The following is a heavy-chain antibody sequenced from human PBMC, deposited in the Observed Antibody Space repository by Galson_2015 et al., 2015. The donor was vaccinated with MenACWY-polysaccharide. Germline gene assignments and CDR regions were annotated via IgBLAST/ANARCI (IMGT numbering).Heavy chain of an antibody. D-gene: IGHD2-15*01. CDR3: AKGYSYSKSPVDH. J-gene: IGHJ4*02. Sequence: SLRLSCAVSGFTFDDYAMHWVRQAPGKGLEWVSGISWNSDIIGYADSVKGRFTISRDSAKNSLYLQMNSLRPEDTALYYCAKGYSYSKSPVDHWGQGTLVTVSS. V-gene: IGHV3-9*01. CDR1: GFTFDDYA. CDR2: ISWNSDII.